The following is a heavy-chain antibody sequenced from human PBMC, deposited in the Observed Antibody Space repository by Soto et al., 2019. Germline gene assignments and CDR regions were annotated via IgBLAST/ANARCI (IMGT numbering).Heavy chain of an antibody. CDR2: VSTNNADT. J-gene: IGHJ4*02. Sequence: ASVKVSCKTSGYHFTAYGLAWLRQAPGQRPEWMGWVSTNNADTNYAEKFQGRVTMTTDKSTTTTYMELRSLRSGDTAVYYCARELNTDSSAYYPFAYWGQGTLVTVSS. D-gene: IGHD3-22*01. V-gene: IGHV1-18*01. CDR3: ARELNTDSSAYYPFAY. CDR1: GYHFTAYG.